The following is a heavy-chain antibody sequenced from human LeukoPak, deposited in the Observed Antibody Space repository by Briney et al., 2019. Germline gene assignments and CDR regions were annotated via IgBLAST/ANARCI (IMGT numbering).Heavy chain of an antibody. CDR2: IRYSGRP. CDR3: ARFGVDYDMDV. Sequence: SETLSLTCTVSGGSISGHYWTWIRQPPGKGLEWIGQIRYSGRPDYNPSLKSRVTISVDTSKNQLSLKVTSVTGADTAVYYCARFGVDYDMDVWGQGTTVTVSS. CDR1: GGSISGHY. J-gene: IGHJ6*02. V-gene: IGHV4-59*11. D-gene: IGHD3-16*01.